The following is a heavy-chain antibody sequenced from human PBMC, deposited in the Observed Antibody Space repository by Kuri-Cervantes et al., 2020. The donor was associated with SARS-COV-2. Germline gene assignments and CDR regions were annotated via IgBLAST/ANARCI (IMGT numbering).Heavy chain of an antibody. V-gene: IGHV3-48*03. D-gene: IGHD3-3*01. CDR2: ISSSGSTI. CDR3: ARRNDFWSGAYSDY. Sequence: GESLKISCAASGFTFSSYEMNWVRQAPGKGLEWVSYISSSGSTIYYADSVKGRFTISRDNAKNSLYLQMNSLRAEDTAVYYCARRNDFWSGAYSDYWGQGTLVTVSS. CDR1: GFTFSSYE. J-gene: IGHJ4*02.